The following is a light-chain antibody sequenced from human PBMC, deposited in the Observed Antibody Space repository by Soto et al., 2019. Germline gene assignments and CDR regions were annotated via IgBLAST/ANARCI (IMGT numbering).Light chain of an antibody. CDR2: GAS. J-gene: IGKJ5*01. V-gene: IGKV3-20*01. Sequence: EIVLTQSPATLSVSPGERATLSCRASQSVSSNLAWYQQKPGQAPRLLIYGASSRATGIPDRFSGSGSGTDFTLTISGLEPEDFAVYYCQQYDSSPPITFGQGTLLEIK. CDR1: QSVSSN. CDR3: QQYDSSPPIT.